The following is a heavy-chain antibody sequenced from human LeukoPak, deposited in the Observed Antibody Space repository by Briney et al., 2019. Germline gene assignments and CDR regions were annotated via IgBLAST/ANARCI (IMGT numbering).Heavy chain of an antibody. Sequence: SETLSLTCAVYGGSFSGYYWSWIRQPPGKGLEWIGSIYYSGTTNYNPSLKSRVTLSVDTSKNQFSLKLSSVTAADTAVYYCARVRAVAATGAGGFDPWGQGTLVTVSS. V-gene: IGHV4-34*01. CDR2: IYYSGTT. D-gene: IGHD6-19*01. J-gene: IGHJ5*02. CDR1: GGSFSGYY. CDR3: ARVRAVAATGAGGFDP.